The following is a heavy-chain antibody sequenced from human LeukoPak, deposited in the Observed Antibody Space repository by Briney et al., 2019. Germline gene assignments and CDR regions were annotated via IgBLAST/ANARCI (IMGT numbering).Heavy chain of an antibody. CDR2: INPSGGST. CDR1: GYTFTSYY. J-gene: IGHJ4*02. D-gene: IGHD2-8*01. V-gene: IGHV1-46*01. CDR3: ARDPIVRHVRSSNFDY. Sequence: ASVKVSCKASGYTFTSYYMHWVRQAPGQGLEWMGIINPSGGSTSYAQKFQGRVTMTRDTSTSTVYMELSSLRSEDTAVYYCARDPIVRHVRSSNFDYWGQGTLVTVSS.